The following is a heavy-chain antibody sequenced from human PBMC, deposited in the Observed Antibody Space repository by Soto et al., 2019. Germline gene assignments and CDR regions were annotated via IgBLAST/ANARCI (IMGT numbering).Heavy chain of an antibody. Sequence: HPGGSLRLSCAASGFTFSSYAMSWVRQAPGKGLEWVSAISGSGGSTYYADSVKGRFTISRDNSKNTLYLQMNSLRAEDTAVYYCAKAPFLWFGELLSPFEYWGQGTLVTVSS. CDR1: GFTFSSYA. D-gene: IGHD3-10*01. V-gene: IGHV3-23*01. CDR3: AKAPFLWFGELLSPFEY. J-gene: IGHJ4*02. CDR2: ISGSGGST.